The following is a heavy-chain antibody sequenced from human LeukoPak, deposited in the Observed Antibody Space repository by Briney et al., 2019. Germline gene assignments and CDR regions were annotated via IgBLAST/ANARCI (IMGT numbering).Heavy chain of an antibody. CDR1: GYTFTSYY. D-gene: IGHD5-18*01. CDR2: INPSGGST. J-gene: IGHJ3*02. Sequence: ASVKVSCKASGYTFTSYYMHWVRQAPGQGLEWMGIINPSGGSTSYAQKFQGRVTMTRDTSTSTVYMELSSLRSEDTAVYYCARSPSAGQWIQLWPVGAFDIWGQGTMVTVSS. V-gene: IGHV1-46*01. CDR3: ARSPSAGQWIQLWPVGAFDI.